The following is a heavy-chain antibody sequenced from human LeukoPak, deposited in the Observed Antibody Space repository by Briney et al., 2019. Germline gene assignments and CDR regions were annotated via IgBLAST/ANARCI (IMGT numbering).Heavy chain of an antibody. CDR2: MFYSGST. CDR1: GGAISSYY. CDR3: ARQGWFGGHDAFDI. V-gene: IGHV4-59*08. D-gene: IGHD3-10*01. J-gene: IGHJ3*02. Sequence: SETLSLTCTVSGGAISSYYWSWVRQPPGKGLEWIGYMFYSGSTNSNPSLKSRLTISVDTSKNQFSLKLSSVTAADTAVYYCARQGWFGGHDAFDIWGQGTMVTVSS.